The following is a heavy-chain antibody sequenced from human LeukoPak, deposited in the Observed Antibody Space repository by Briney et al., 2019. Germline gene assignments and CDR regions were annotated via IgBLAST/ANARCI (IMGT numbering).Heavy chain of an antibody. CDR2: ISGSGGGT. D-gene: IGHD1-26*01. CDR1: GFTFSNYA. J-gene: IGHJ4*02. V-gene: IGHV3-23*01. CDR3: AKDYSGSYYLIDF. Sequence: GGSLILSCAASGFTFSNYAMSWVRQAPGKGLEWVSAISGSGGGTYYADSVKGRFTISRDTSKNTLYLQMNSLRAEDTAIYYCAKDYSGSYYLIDFWGQGTLVTVSS.